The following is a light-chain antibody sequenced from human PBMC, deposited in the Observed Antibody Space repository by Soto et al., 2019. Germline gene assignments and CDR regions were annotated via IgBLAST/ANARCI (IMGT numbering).Light chain of an antibody. Sequence: QSVLTQPPSVSVAPGQTVTISCSGSSSNIGNNCVSWYQHLPGTAPKLLIYDNNKRPSGIPDRFSGSKSGTSATLGITGLQTGDEADYCCGTWNGSLSASYVFGTGTKLTVL. CDR1: SSNIGNNC. V-gene: IGLV1-51*01. CDR3: GTWNGSLSASYV. J-gene: IGLJ1*01. CDR2: DNN.